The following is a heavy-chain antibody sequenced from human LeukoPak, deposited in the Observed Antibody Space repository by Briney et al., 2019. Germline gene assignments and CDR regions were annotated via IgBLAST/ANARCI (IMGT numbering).Heavy chain of an antibody. CDR3: ARDSEYSSSFAFDI. CDR1: GFTFSSHW. D-gene: IGHD6-13*01. V-gene: IGHV3-7*01. Sequence: GGSLRLSCAASGFTFSSHWMTWVRQAPGKGLEWVANINQDGSERYYVDSVKGRFTISRDNAKNSLSLQMNSLRAEDTAVYYCARDSEYSSSFAFDIWGQGTMVTVSS. CDR2: INQDGSER. J-gene: IGHJ3*02.